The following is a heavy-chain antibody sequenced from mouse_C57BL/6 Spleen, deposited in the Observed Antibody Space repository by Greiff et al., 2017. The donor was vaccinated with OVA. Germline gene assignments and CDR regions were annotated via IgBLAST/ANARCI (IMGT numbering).Heavy chain of an antibody. J-gene: IGHJ3*01. CDR2: INYDGSST. CDR1: GFTFSDYY. D-gene: IGHD2-4*01. Sequence: EVMLVESEGGLVQPGSSMKLSCTASGFTFSDYYMAWVRQVPEKGLEWVANINYDGSSTYYLDSLKSRFIISRDNAKNILYLQMSSLKSEDTATYYCARGDYGAWFAYWGQGTLVTVSA. V-gene: IGHV5-16*01. CDR3: ARGDYGAWFAY.